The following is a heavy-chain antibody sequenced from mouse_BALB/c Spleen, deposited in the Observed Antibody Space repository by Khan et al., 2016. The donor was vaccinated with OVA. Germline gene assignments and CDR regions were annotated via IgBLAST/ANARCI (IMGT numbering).Heavy chain of an antibody. CDR1: GSTFTSYG. CDR3: TTAYYRYYFDY. V-gene: IGHV1S134*01. D-gene: IGHD2-12*01. CDR2: IYPGNGYT. Sequence: EVQLQESGAELGRPGSSVKLSCKTSGSTFTSYGIKWVKQRPGQGLEWIGYIYPGNGYTEYNEKFQGKAILTSETSSNTAYMQLRSLTSEDSAIYFCTTAYYRYYFDYRGQGTTLTVSS. J-gene: IGHJ2*01.